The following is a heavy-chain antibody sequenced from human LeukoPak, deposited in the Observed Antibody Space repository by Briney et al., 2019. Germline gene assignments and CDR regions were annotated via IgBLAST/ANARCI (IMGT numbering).Heavy chain of an antibody. CDR2: ISGSGGST. CDR1: GFTFSTYA. J-gene: IGHJ4*02. D-gene: IGHD2-2*01. Sequence: PGGSLRLSCAASGFTFSTYAMSWVRRAPGKGLEWVSGISGSGGSTYHADSVKGRFTISRDNSKNTLHLQMNSLRADDTAVYYCAKDRVVVIPAAFDYWGQGTLVTVSS. V-gene: IGHV3-23*01. CDR3: AKDRVVVIPAAFDY.